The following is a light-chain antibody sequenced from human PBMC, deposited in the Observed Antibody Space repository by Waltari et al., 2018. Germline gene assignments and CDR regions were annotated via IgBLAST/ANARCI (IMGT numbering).Light chain of an antibody. CDR3: QVWDSSTADVV. Sequence: SYELTQPLSVSVALGQTARITCGGNNIGSKNVHWYQQKPGQAPVLVIYRDSNRPSGIPGRFPGSNSGNTATLTISRAQAGDEADYYCQVWDSSTADVVFGGGTKLTVL. CDR2: RDS. V-gene: IGLV3-9*01. J-gene: IGLJ2*01. CDR1: NIGSKN.